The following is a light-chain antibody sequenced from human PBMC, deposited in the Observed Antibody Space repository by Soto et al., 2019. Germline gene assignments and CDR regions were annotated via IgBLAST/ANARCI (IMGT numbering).Light chain of an antibody. V-gene: IGKV3-20*01. J-gene: IGKJ5*01. CDR2: GAS. CDR1: QSVSSNY. CDR3: QQYGSSPIIS. Sequence: IVLTHSPGTLSLSPGEGAMLSCRAGQSVSSNYLAWYQQKPCQAHRLIIFGASKRATGIPDRFSGSGSGRDFTLTISGLEHEDFAVYYCQQYGSSPIISFGQGTRLEIK.